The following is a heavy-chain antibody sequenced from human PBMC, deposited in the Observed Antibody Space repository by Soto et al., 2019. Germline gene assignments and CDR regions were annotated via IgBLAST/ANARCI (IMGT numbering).Heavy chain of an antibody. D-gene: IGHD3-22*01. J-gene: IGHJ4*02. Sequence: EASVKVSCKASGGTFSSYAISWVRQAPGQGLEWMGGIIPIFGTANYAQKFQGRVTITADESTSTAYMELSSLRSEDTAVYYCAKGGTDDYYDSSGYPLLAWGQGTLVTVSS. V-gene: IGHV1-69*13. CDR2: IIPIFGTA. CDR1: GGTFSSYA. CDR3: AKGGTDDYYDSSGYPLLA.